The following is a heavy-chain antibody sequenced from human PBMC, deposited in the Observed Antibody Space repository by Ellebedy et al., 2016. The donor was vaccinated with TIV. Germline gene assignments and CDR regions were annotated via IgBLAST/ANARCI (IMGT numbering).Heavy chain of an antibody. CDR1: GGSFSGYF. CDR3: ARGLMGYDTGGYYYRFNFDY. CDR2: INHSGTT. D-gene: IGHD3-22*01. J-gene: IGHJ4*02. Sequence: MPGGSLRLSCAVYGGSFSGYFWSWIRQPPGKGLAWFGEINHSGTTTYNPSLKSRVTISVDTSKNQFSLNLSSVTAADTAVYYCARGLMGYDTGGYYYRFNFDYWGQGTLVTVSS. V-gene: IGHV4-34*01.